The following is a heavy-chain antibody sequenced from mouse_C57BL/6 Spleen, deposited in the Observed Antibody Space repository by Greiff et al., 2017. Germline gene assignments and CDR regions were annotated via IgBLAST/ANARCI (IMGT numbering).Heavy chain of an antibody. CDR3: ASHSAQACYLDY. Sequence: VQLQQPGAELVKPGASVKISCKASGYAFSSYWMTWVKQRPGQGLEWIGQIYPGVGDTNYNGKFKGKDTLTEDKSSSTAYMQLSSLTSDVSAVYFWASHSAQACYLDYWGQGTSRTVSS. V-gene: IGHV1-80*01. CDR1: GYAFSSYW. J-gene: IGHJ2*02. CDR2: IYPGVGDT. D-gene: IGHD3-2*02.